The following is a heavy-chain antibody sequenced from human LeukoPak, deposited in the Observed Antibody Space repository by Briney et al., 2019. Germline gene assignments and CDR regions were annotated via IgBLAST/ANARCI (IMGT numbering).Heavy chain of an antibody. D-gene: IGHD4-17*01. CDR2: MNPNSGNT. J-gene: IGHJ4*02. Sequence: ASVKVSCKASGYTFTSYDINWVRQATGQGLEWMGWMNPNSGNTGYAQKFQGRVTMTTDTSTSTAYMELRSLRSDDTAVYYCARPGDYDLTSIDYWGQGTLVTVSS. V-gene: IGHV1-8*02. CDR1: GYTFTSYD. CDR3: ARPGDYDLTSIDY.